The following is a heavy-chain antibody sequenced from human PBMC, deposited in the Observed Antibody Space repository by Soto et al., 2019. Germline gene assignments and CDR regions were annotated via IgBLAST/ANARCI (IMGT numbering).Heavy chain of an antibody. CDR3: ARDRSWAVAWYYGMDV. CDR1: GFTFSSYS. CDR2: ISSSSSYI. J-gene: IGHJ6*02. V-gene: IGHV3-21*01. Sequence: EVPLVESGGGLVKPGGSLRLSCAASGFTFSSYSMNWVRQAPGKGLEWVSSISSSSSYIYYADSVKGRFTISRDNAKNSLYLQMNSLRAEDTAVYYCARDRSWAVAWYYGMDVWGQGTTVTVSS. D-gene: IGHD6-19*01.